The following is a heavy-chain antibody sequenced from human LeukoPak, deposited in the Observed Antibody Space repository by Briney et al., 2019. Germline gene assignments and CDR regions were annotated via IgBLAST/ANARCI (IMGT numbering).Heavy chain of an antibody. CDR3: TTRNYYDSSGYYRARYYYYHMDV. CDR1: GFTFSTYG. CDR2: ISGRGSGT. D-gene: IGHD3-22*01. V-gene: IGHV3-23*01. Sequence: GGSLRLSCAASGFTFSTYGMSWVRQAPGKGLEWVSRISGRGSGTDYADSVKGRFTISRDNSKNTLYLQMNSLKTEDTAVYYCTTRNYYDSSGYYRARYYYYHMDVWGKGTTVTVSS. J-gene: IGHJ6*03.